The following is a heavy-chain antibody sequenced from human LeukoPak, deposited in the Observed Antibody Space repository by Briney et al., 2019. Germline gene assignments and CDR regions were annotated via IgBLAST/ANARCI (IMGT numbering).Heavy chain of an antibody. J-gene: IGHJ4*02. CDR2: IWYDGSNK. Sequence: GSLRLSCAASGFTFSSYGMHWVRQAPGKGLEWVAVIWYDGSNKYYADSVKGRFTISRDNSKNTLYLQMNSLRAEDTAVYYCARDGDLTGYPDYWGQGTLVTVSS. CDR1: GFTFSSYG. D-gene: IGHD3-9*01. V-gene: IGHV3-33*01. CDR3: ARDGDLTGYPDY.